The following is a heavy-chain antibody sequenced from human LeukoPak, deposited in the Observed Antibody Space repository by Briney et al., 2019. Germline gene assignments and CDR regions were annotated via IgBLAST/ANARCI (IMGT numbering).Heavy chain of an antibody. CDR3: VRIYYSNAFDI. D-gene: IGHD4-11*01. CDR1: GYTFTNFD. V-gene: IGHV1-8*01. Sequence: PRASVKVSCKASGYTFTNFDINWVRQATGQGLEWMGWMNPKTGNTGSAQKFQGRVTITGNTSISTVYMELSSLRSEDTAVYYCVRIYYSNAFDIWGKGTMVTVSS. CDR2: MNPKTGNT. J-gene: IGHJ3*02.